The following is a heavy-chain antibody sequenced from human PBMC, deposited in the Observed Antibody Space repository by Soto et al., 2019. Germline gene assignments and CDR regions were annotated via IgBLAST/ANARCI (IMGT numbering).Heavy chain of an antibody. J-gene: IGHJ4*02. CDR2: MNPNIGNT. D-gene: IGHD6-19*01. CDR1: GYTFTSYD. Sequence: QVQLVQSGAEVKKPGASVKVSCKASGYTFTSYDINWVRQATGQGLEWMGWMNPNIGNTGYAQKFQGRVTMTRNTSISTAYMELSSLRSEDTAVYYCARSVEWLASFDYWGQGTLVTVSS. CDR3: ARSVEWLASFDY. V-gene: IGHV1-8*01.